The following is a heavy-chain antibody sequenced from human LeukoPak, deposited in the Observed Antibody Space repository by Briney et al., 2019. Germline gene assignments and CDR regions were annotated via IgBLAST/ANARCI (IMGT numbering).Heavy chain of an antibody. D-gene: IGHD2-15*01. Sequence: GGSLRLSCAASGFTFSSYSMNWVRQAPGKRLEWVSSISSSSSYIYYADSVKGRFTISRDNAKNSLYLQMNSLRAEDTAVYYCAGYCSGGSCYDWGQGTLVTVSS. CDR3: AGYCSGGSCYD. CDR2: ISSSSSYI. V-gene: IGHV3-21*01. J-gene: IGHJ4*02. CDR1: GFTFSSYS.